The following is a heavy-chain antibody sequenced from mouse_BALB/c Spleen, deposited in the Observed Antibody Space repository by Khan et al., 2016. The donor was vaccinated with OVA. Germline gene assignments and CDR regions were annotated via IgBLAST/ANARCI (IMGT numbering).Heavy chain of an antibody. D-gene: IGHD2-10*02. CDR1: GYTFTTYW. CDR2: INPSTGYT. Sequence: QVQLQQSGAELAKPGASVKMSCKASGYTFTTYWMHWIKQRPGQGLEWIVYINPSTGYTEYNQKFKDKATLTTDKSSNTAYLQLSSLTFEDSAVYDCTRRGLYGMFTNWGQGTLVTVSA. J-gene: IGHJ3*01. V-gene: IGHV1-7*01. CDR3: TRRGLYGMFTN.